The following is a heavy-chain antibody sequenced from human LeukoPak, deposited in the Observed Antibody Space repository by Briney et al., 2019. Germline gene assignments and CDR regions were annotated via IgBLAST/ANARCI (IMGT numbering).Heavy chain of an antibody. V-gene: IGHV1-69*13. J-gene: IGHJ3*02. CDR2: IIPIFGTA. D-gene: IGHD3-22*01. CDR1: GGTFSSYA. CDR3: ARDLTYYYDSSGRMGDAFDI. Sequence: SVRVSCKASGGTFSSYAISWVRQAPGQGLEWMGGIIPIFGTANYAQKFQGRVTITADESTSTAYMELSSLRSEDTAVYYCARDLTYYYDSSGRMGDAFDIWGQGTMVTVSS.